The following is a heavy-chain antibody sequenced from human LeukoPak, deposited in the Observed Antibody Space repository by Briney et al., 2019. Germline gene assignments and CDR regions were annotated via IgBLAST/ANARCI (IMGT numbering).Heavy chain of an antibody. J-gene: IGHJ6*02. CDR1: GFTFSNYR. CDR3: ARGRSEPVYSSLMDV. D-gene: IGHD6-19*01. Sequence: GGSLRLSCAASGFTFSNYRMSWVRQAPGKGLEWVANIMPDGSEKHYVDSVEGRFTISRDNAKNSLYLQMNTLRAEDTAVYYCARGRSEPVYSSLMDVWGQGTTVTVSS. V-gene: IGHV3-7*01. CDR2: IMPDGSEK.